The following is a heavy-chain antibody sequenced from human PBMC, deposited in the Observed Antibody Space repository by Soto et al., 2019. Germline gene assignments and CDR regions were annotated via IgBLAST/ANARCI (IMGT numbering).Heavy chain of an antibody. CDR3: ARGVYNYYFMDV. CDR1: GGSISTYY. Sequence: PSETLSLTCTVSGGSISTYYWSWIRQPPGKGLEWIGYIYYSGSTNYNPSLKSRVTISVDTSKNQFSLKLSSVIAADTAVYYCARGVYNYYFMDVWGKGTTVTVSS. J-gene: IGHJ6*03. V-gene: IGHV4-59*01. D-gene: IGHD3-10*01. CDR2: IYYSGST.